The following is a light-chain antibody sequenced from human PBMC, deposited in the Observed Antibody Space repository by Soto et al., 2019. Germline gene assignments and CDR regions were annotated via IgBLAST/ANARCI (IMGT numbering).Light chain of an antibody. CDR2: EVS. CDR3: SSYTSGSTLVV. V-gene: IGLV2-14*01. Sequence: QSALTQPASVSGSPGQSITVSCTGTSSDVGGYNFVSWYQQHPGKAPKLMIYEVSNRPSGVSSRFSGSKSGNTASLTISGLQAEDEADYYCSSYTSGSTLVVFGGGTQLTVL. CDR1: SSDVGGYNF. J-gene: IGLJ2*01.